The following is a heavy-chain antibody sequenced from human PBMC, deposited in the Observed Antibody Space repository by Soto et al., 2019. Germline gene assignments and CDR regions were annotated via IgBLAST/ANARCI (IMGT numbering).Heavy chain of an antibody. D-gene: IGHD3-3*01. CDR2: INPNSGGT. V-gene: IGHV1-2*02. CDR1: GYTFTGYY. CDR3: ARSRRPITIFGVVDY. J-gene: IGHJ4*02. Sequence: ASVKVSCKASGYTFTGYYMHWVRQAPGQGLEWMGWINPNSGGTNYAQKFQGRVTMTRDTSISTAYMELSRLRSDDTAVYYCARSRRPITIFGVVDYWGQGTLVTVSS.